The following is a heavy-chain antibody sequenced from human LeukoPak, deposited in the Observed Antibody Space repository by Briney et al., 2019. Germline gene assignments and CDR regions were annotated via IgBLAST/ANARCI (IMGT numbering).Heavy chain of an antibody. Sequence: PSETLSLTCTVSGYSISSGYYWGWIRQPPGKGLEWIGSIYHSGSTYYNPSLKSRVTISEDTSKNQYSLRLSSVTAADTAVYYCARASWAYSPFDSWGQGSLVTVSS. J-gene: IGHJ4*02. CDR2: IYHSGST. CDR1: GYSISSGYY. V-gene: IGHV4-38-2*02. CDR3: ARASWAYSPFDS. D-gene: IGHD2-21*01.